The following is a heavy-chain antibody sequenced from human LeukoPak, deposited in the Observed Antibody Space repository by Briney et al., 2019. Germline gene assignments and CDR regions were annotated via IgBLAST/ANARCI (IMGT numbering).Heavy chain of an antibody. J-gene: IGHJ4*02. CDR3: ASYYGDSSLVDY. D-gene: IGHD4-17*01. Sequence: SETLSLTCTVSGGSISSCDYYWSWIRQPPGKGLEWIGYIYYSGSTYYNPSLKSRVTISVDTSKNQFSLKLSSVTAADTAVYYCASYYGDSSLVDYWGQGTLVTVSS. CDR2: IYYSGST. CDR1: GGSISSCDYY. V-gene: IGHV4-30-4*01.